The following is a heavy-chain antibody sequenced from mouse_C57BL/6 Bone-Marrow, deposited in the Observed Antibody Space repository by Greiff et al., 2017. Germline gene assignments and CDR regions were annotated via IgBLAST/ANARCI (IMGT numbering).Heavy chain of an antibody. Sequence: QVQLQQSGPELVKPGASVKISCKASGYTFTDYYINWVKQRPGQGLEWIGWIFPGSGSTYYNEKFKGKATLTVDKSSSTAYMLLSSLTSEDSAVYFCARGYYSNYVFYYAMDYWGQGTSVTVSS. J-gene: IGHJ4*01. CDR1: GYTFTDYY. D-gene: IGHD2-5*01. V-gene: IGHV1-75*01. CDR3: ARGYYSNYVFYYAMDY. CDR2: IFPGSGST.